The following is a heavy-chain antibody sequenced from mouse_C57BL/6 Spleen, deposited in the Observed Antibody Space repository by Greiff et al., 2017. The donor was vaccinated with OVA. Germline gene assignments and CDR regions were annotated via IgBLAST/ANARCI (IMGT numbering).Heavy chain of an antibody. CDR1: GYTFTSYW. CDR3: ARNPDHFDY. Sequence: LQPGAELVRPGTSVKLSCKASGYTFTSYWMHWVKQRPGQGLEWIGVIDPSDSYTNYNQKFKGKATFTVDTSSSTSYMQLSSLTSEDSAVYYCARNPDHFDYWGQGTTLTVSS. J-gene: IGHJ2*01. V-gene: IGHV1-59*01. CDR2: IDPSDSYT.